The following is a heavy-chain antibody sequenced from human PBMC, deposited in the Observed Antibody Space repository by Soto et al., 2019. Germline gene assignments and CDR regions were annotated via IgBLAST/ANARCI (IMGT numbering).Heavy chain of an antibody. CDR1: GFTFISYG. D-gene: IGHD2-2*01. CDR3: AKDIVVGPAALPPRDGTDV. J-gene: IGHJ6*02. CDR2: ISYDGSNK. Sequence: LGGSLRLSCAASGFTFISYGMHWVRQAPGKGLEWVAVISYDGSNKYYADSVKGRFTISRDNSKNTLYLQMNSLRAEDTAVYYCAKDIVVGPAALPPRDGTDVWGPGPTVTLAS. V-gene: IGHV3-30*18.